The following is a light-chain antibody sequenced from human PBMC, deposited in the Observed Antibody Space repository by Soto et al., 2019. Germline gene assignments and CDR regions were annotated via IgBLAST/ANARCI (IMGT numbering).Light chain of an antibody. CDR2: DAS. CDR3: QFYHNLNLFT. CDR1: RDIIKF. J-gene: IGKJ3*01. Sequence: DIRMTQSPSSLSASVGDSVTITCQASRDIIKFLNWYQQKPGKAPKILIYDASNLETGVPARFSGSGSGTDFALSISSLQPEDSATYYCQFYHNLNLFTFGPGTKVEVK. V-gene: IGKV1-33*01.